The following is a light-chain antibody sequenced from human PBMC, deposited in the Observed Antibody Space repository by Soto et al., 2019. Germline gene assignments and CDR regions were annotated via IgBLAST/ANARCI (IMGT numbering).Light chain of an antibody. CDR3: QQYNNWWT. J-gene: IGKJ1*01. V-gene: IGKV3-15*01. CDR1: QSVNSY. CDR2: GAY. Sequence: EIVMTQSPATLSVSPGERATLSCRASQSVNSYLAWYQQKPGRAPRLLIYGAYTRATSIPARFSGSGSGTEFTLTISSLQSEDFAVYYCQQYNNWWTFGQGTKVDI.